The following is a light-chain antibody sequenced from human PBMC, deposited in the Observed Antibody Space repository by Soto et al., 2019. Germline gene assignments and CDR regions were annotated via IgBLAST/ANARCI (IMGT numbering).Light chain of an antibody. J-gene: IGLJ1*01. V-gene: IGLV3-21*02. CDR1: NIGSKS. Sequence: ELAQPPSVSVAPGQTARVSCGGNNIGSKSVHWYQQRPGQAPVLVVYHDSDRPSGIPERFSGSNSGNTATLTISRVEAGDEADYYCQVWDSSSDHYVFGVGTKVTVL. CDR3: QVWDSSSDHYV. CDR2: HDS.